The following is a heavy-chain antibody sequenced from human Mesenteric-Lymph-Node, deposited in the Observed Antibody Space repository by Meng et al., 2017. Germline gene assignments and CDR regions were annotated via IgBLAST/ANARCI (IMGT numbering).Heavy chain of an antibody. CDR3: ASRRAYCGGDCYSPFDY. Sequence: ASVKVSCKASGYTFTSYGISWVRQAPGQGLEWMGWISAYNGNTNYAQKLQGRVTMTTDTSTSTAYMELSSLRSEDTAVYYCASRRAYCGGDCYSPFDYWGQGTLVTVSS. CDR2: ISAYNGNT. V-gene: IGHV1-18*01. J-gene: IGHJ4*02. CDR1: GYTFTSYG. D-gene: IGHD2-21*02.